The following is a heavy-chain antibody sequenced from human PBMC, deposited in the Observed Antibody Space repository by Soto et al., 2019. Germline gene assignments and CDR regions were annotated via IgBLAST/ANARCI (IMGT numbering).Heavy chain of an antibody. Sequence: QITLKESGPTLVKPTQTLTLTCTFSGFSLSTSGVGVGWIRQPPGKALEWLALIYWDDDKRYSPSLKSRLTLTKDTSKNQVVLTMTNMDPVDTATYDCAHRSLWFGELWHWFDPWGQGTLVNVSS. CDR2: IYWDDDK. J-gene: IGHJ5*02. V-gene: IGHV2-5*02. D-gene: IGHD3-10*01. CDR1: GFSLSTSGVG. CDR3: AHRSLWFGELWHWFDP.